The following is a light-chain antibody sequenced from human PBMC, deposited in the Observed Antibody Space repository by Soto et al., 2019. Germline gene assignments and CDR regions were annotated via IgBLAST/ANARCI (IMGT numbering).Light chain of an antibody. V-gene: IGKV3-20*01. J-gene: IGKJ4*01. CDR1: QSVSSSY. Sequence: EVVMTQSPATLSVSPGERATLSCRASQSVSSSYLACYQQKPGQAPRLLIYGASSRATGIPDRFSGSGSGTDFTLTISSLEPEDFAVYYCQQYGSSSLTFGGGTKVDIK. CDR2: GAS. CDR3: QQYGSSSLT.